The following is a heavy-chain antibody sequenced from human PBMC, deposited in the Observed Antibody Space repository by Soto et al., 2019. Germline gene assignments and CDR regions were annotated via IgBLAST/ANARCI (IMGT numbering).Heavy chain of an antibody. D-gene: IGHD3-3*01. CDR3: ARAFTSFGEVSIYFEN. Sequence: QVQLVQSEAGVQKPGASVKISCKTSGYLFIGYYIHWVRQAPGQGLEWMGWISPDTGTTNYAHTLQGRVKMTSDTSINTVHMQLNWLTFDDTAVYYCARAFTSFGEVSIYFENWGQGTLVTVSS. V-gene: IGHV1-2*02. CDR2: ISPDTGTT. CDR1: GYLFIGYY. J-gene: IGHJ4*02.